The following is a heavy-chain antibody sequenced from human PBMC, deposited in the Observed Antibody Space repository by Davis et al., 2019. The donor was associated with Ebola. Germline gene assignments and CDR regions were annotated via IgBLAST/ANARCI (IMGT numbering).Heavy chain of an antibody. D-gene: IGHD4-11*01. J-gene: IGHJ6*04. CDR3: ASVTTDYYYYGMDV. CDR1: GGTFTNYA. Sequence: SVKVSCKTSGGTFTNYAVNWVRQAPGQGLEWMGRIIPVVDTKDYAQKFQGRVTMTEDTSTDTVYMELSSLRSEDTAVYYCASVTTDYYYYGMDVWGKGTTVTVSS. CDR2: IIPVVDTK. V-gene: IGHV1-69*04.